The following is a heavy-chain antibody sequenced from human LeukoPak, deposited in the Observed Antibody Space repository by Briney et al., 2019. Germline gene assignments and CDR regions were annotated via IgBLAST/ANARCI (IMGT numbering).Heavy chain of an antibody. J-gene: IGHJ4*02. CDR1: GFTFSDYA. Sequence: PGGSLRLSCAASGFTFSDYAMDWVRQAPGKELEWVSVIRSSGDTTYYADFVKGRFTISRDNSKNTLYLQMNSLRAEDTAVYYCAKGYYASGSSLSAFDYWGQGTLVTVSS. D-gene: IGHD3-10*01. V-gene: IGHV3-23*01. CDR3: AKGYYASGSSLSAFDY. CDR2: IRSSGDTT.